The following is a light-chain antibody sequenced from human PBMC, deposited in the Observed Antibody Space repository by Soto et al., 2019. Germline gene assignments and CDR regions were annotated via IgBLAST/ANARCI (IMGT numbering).Light chain of an antibody. J-gene: IGKJ1*01. V-gene: IGKV1-5*01. CDR1: QSISSW. CDR2: DAS. CDR3: QQSDTYSRT. Sequence: DIQMTQSPSTLSASVGDRVTITCRASQSISSWLAWYQQKPGKAPKLLIYDASSLERGVPSRFSGSGSGTEFTLTISSLQPEDFATYYCQQSDTYSRTFGQGTKVENK.